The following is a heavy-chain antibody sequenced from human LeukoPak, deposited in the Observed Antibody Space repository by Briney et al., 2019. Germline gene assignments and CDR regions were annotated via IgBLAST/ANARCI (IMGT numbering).Heavy chain of an antibody. Sequence: GGSLRLSCVASGFTFSSYAMNWVRQAPGKGLEWVLGISGGADRTYYADSVRGRFTISRDNSKTRLSLQMSRVTAEDTAVYYCAKLLTGGYYSTLYYYGLDVWGQGTTVTVSS. V-gene: IGHV3-23*01. J-gene: IGHJ6*02. CDR1: GFTFSSYA. CDR2: ISGGADRT. D-gene: IGHD2-8*02. CDR3: AKLLTGGYYSTLYYYGLDV.